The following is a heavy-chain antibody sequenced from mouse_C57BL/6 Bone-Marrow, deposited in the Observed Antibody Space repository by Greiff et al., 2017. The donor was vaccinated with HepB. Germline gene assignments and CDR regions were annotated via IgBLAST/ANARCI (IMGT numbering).Heavy chain of an antibody. CDR3: ARHGANWDLYYAMDY. J-gene: IGHJ4*01. CDR2: IWSDGST. V-gene: IGHV2-6-1*01. D-gene: IGHD4-1*01. Sequence: VQVVESGPGLVAPSQRLSITCTVSGFSLTSYGVHWVRQPPGKGLEWLVVIWSDGSTTYNSALKSRLSISKDNSKSQVFLKMNSLQTDDTAMYYCARHGANWDLYYAMDYWGQGTSVTVSS. CDR1: GFSLTSYG.